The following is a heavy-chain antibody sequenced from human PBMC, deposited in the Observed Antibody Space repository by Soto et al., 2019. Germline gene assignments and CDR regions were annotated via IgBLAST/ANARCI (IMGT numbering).Heavy chain of an antibody. CDR1: GYTFTSYG. CDR3: ARDPGRIVAFGGAFDI. D-gene: IGHD1-26*01. J-gene: IGHJ3*02. V-gene: IGHV1-18*01. CDR2: ISAYNGST. Sequence: ASVKVSCKASGYTFTSYGISWVRQAPGQGLEWMGWISAYNGSTSYAQKFQGRVTMTRDTSTSTVYMELSSLRSEDTAVYYCARDPGRIVAFGGAFDIWGQGTMVTVSS.